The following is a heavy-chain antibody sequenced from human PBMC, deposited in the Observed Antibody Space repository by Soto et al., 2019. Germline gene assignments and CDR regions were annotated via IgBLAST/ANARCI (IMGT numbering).Heavy chain of an antibody. Sequence: QLQLQESGPGLVKPSETLSLTCTVSGGSISSSSYYWGWIRQPPGKGLEWIGSIYYSGSTYYNPSLKSRVTISVDTSKNQFSLKLSSVTAADTAVYYCASHPLRFLEWLSEPRRYYYYYYGMDVWGQGTTVTVSS. CDR2: IYYSGST. D-gene: IGHD3-3*01. CDR1: GGSISSSSYY. J-gene: IGHJ6*02. CDR3: ASHPLRFLEWLSEPRRYYYYYYGMDV. V-gene: IGHV4-39*01.